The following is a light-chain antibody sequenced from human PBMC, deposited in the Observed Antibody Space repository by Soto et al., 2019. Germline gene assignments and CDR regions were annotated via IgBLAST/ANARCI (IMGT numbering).Light chain of an antibody. Sequence: DVVMTQSPLSLPVTLGQPASISCRSSQSLVYSDGNTYLNWFQQRPGKSPRRLIYKVSNRDSGVPDRLSGSGSGTDFTLKIRRVEAEDVGVYYCMQGTHLYTFGQGTKVDIK. CDR3: MQGTHLYT. V-gene: IGKV2-30*01. J-gene: IGKJ2*01. CDR1: QSLVYSDGNTY. CDR2: KVS.